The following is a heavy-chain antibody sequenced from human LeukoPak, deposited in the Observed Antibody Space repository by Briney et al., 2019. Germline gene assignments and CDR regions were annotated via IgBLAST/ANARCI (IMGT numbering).Heavy chain of an antibody. J-gene: IGHJ5*02. CDR1: GVSISGRGY. D-gene: IGHD3-9*01. Sequence: PSETLSLTCSVSGVSISGRGYWGWIRQHPGKGLEWIGYIDYSGKTYYKPSLQSRAIISADTSPNQFTLKVSSVTAADTAVYYCATGYGSGWFDAWGQGAVVTVSS. CDR3: ATGYGSGWFDA. V-gene: IGHV4-31*03. CDR2: IDYSGKT.